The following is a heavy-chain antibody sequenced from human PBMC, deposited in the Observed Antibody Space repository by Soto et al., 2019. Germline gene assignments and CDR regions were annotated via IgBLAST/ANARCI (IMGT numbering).Heavy chain of an antibody. J-gene: IGHJ6*02. CDR2: IYTSGST. Sequence: PSETLSLTCTVSGGSISSYYWSWIRQPAGKGLEWIGRIYTSGSTNYNPSLKSRVTMSVDTSKNQFSLKLSSVTAADTAVYYCAISGCCSSTSCYTDYYYGMDVWGQGTTVTVSS. CDR1: GGSISSYY. D-gene: IGHD2-2*02. V-gene: IGHV4-4*07. CDR3: AISGCCSSTSCYTDYYYGMDV.